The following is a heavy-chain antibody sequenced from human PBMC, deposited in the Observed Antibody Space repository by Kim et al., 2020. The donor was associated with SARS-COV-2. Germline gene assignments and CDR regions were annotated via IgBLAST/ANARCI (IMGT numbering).Heavy chain of an antibody. CDR2: ISGSGGST. D-gene: IGHD3-9*01. V-gene: IGHV3-23*01. J-gene: IGHJ4*02. CDR1: GFTFSSYA. Sequence: GGSLRLSCAASGFTFSSYAMSWVRQAPGKGLEWVSAISGSGGSTYYADSVKGRFTISRDNSKNTLYLQMNSLRAEDTAVYYCAKDGDGPVNILTAQRGLDYWGQGTLVTVSS. CDR3: AKDGDGPVNILTAQRGLDY.